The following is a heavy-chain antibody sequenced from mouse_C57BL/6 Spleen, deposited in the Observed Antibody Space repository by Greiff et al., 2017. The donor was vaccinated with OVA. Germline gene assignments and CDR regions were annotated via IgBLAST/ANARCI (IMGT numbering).Heavy chain of an antibody. CDR2: INPYNGGT. Sequence: VQLQQSGPVLVKPGASVKMSCKASGYTFTDYYMNWVKQSHGKSLEWIGVINPYNGGTSYNQKFKGKATLTVDKSSSTAYMELNSLTSEDSAVYYCATTYDGYYYFDDWGQGTTLTVSS. D-gene: IGHD2-3*01. CDR3: ATTYDGYYYFDD. CDR1: GYTFTDYY. V-gene: IGHV1-19*01. J-gene: IGHJ2*01.